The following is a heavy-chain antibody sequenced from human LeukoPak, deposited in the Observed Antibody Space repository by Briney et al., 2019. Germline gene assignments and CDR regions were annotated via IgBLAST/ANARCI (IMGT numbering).Heavy chain of an antibody. J-gene: IGHJ4*02. CDR3: AKEWAAMAADY. CDR2: IRNDGSNK. CDR1: GFTFSNYD. D-gene: IGHD6-19*01. V-gene: IGHV3-30*02. Sequence: GGSLRLSCAASGFTFSNYDMHWVRQAPGKGLEWVAFIRNDGSNKYYVDSVKGRFTISRDNSKNTLYLQMNSLRAEDTAVYYCAKEWAAMAADYWGQGTLVTVSS.